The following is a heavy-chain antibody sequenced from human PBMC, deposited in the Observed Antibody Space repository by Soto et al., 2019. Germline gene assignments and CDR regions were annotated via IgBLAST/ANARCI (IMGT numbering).Heavy chain of an antibody. Sequence: ESLKISCKGSGYSFTSYWIGWVRQMPGKGLEWMGIIHPDDSDTRYSPSFQGQVTISADKSISTAYLQWSSLKASDTAMYYCXXRRGXXXSSGXPYYYGMDVWGQGTTVTVSS. V-gene: IGHV5-51*01. CDR1: GYSFTSYW. J-gene: IGHJ6*02. CDR3: XXRRGXXXSSGXPYYYGMDV. CDR2: IHPDDSDT. D-gene: IGHD3-22*01.